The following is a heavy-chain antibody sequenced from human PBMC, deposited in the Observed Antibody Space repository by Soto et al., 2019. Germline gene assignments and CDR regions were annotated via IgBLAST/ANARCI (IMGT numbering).Heavy chain of an antibody. V-gene: IGHV2-5*01. D-gene: IGHD3-3*01. CDR1: GFSLSTSGVG. J-gene: IGHJ4*02. CDR3: AHTDYDSEGYYFDY. CDR2: IYVNDDK. Sequence: RTLGHPTQTLTLTCTFSGFSLSTSGVGVGWIRQPPVKALEWLALIYVNDDKRYSPSLKSRLTITKDTSKDQVVLTMTNMDPVDTATYYCAHTDYDSEGYYFDYWGQGTLVTVSS.